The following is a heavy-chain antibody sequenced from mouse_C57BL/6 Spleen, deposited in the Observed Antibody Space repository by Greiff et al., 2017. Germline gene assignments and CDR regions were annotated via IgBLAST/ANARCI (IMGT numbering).Heavy chain of an antibody. CDR1: GYTFTSYW. V-gene: IGHV1-61*01. CDR2: IYPSDSET. J-gene: IGHJ2*01. CDR3: ARGDYDYDAGGYFDY. Sequence: QVQLQQPGAELVRPGSSVKLSCKASGYTFTSYWMDWVKQRPGQGLEWNGNIYPSDSETHYNQKFKDKATLTVDKSSSTAYMQLSSLTSEDSAVYYCARGDYDYDAGGYFDYWGQGTTLTVSS. D-gene: IGHD2-4*01.